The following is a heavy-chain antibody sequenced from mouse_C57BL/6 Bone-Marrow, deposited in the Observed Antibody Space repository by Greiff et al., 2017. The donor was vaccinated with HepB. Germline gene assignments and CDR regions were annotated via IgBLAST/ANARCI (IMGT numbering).Heavy chain of an antibody. V-gene: IGHV1-7*01. Sequence: VQLVESGAELAKPGASVKLSCKASGYTFTSYWMHWVKQRPGQGLEWIGYINPSSGYTKYNQKFKDKATLTADKSSSTAYMQLSSLTYEDSAVYYCASVDYSNYVPYYYAMDYWGQGTSVTVSS. D-gene: IGHD2-5*01. CDR2: INPSSGYT. CDR1: GYTFTSYW. J-gene: IGHJ4*01. CDR3: ASVDYSNYVPYYYAMDY.